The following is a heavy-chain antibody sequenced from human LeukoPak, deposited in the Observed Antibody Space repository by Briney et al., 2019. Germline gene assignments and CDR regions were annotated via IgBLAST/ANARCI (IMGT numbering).Heavy chain of an antibody. CDR1: GASLRGNY. CDR2: IDYSGNT. V-gene: IGHV4-59*08. Sequence: SETLSLTCTVSGASLRGNYWTWIRQPPGEGLEWIGYIDYSGNTKYNPSLQSRVTISVDTSKSQFFLKLNSVTAADTALYFCARMPGRSPDYRGQGTLVTVFS. CDR3: ARMPGRSPDY. D-gene: IGHD3-10*01. J-gene: IGHJ4*02.